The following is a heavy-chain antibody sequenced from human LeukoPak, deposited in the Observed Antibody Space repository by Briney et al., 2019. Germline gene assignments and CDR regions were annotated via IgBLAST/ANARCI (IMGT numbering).Heavy chain of an antibody. CDR2: IYYSGST. Sequence: SETLSLTCTVSGGSISSYYWSWIRQPPGKGLEWIGYIYYSGSTNYNPSLKSRVTISVDTSKNQFSLKLNSVTAADTAVYYCARAIWYGSGTTAFDYWGPGTLVTVSS. D-gene: IGHD3-10*01. CDR3: ARAIWYGSGTTAFDY. V-gene: IGHV4-59*12. CDR1: GGSISSYY. J-gene: IGHJ4*02.